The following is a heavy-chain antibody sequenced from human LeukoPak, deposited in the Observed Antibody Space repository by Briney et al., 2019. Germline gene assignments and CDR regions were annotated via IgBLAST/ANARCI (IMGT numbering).Heavy chain of an antibody. Sequence: GGPLRLSCAASGFTFSSYEMNWVRKAPGKGLEWVSYISSSGSTIYYADSVKGRFTISRDNAKNSLYLQMNSLRAEDTAVYYCARGVWTFDYWGQGTLVTVSS. V-gene: IGHV3-48*03. CDR2: ISSSGSTI. D-gene: IGHD3/OR15-3a*01. CDR3: ARGVWTFDY. J-gene: IGHJ4*02. CDR1: GFTFSSYE.